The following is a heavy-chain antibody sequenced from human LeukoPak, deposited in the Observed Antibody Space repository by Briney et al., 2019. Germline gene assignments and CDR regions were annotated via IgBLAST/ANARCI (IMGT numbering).Heavy chain of an antibody. CDR3: ARGREGTVLSFEY. J-gene: IGHJ4*02. V-gene: IGHV3-23*01. CDR1: GFTFRRYG. D-gene: IGHD1-1*01. CDR2: ISSSGDST. Sequence: GGSLRLSCAASGFTFRRYGMIWVRQAPGKGLEWVSAISSSGDSTYQADSVKGRLTISRDNSKNTLYLHMNSLRAEDTAVYYCARGREGTVLSFEYWGQGTLVTVSS.